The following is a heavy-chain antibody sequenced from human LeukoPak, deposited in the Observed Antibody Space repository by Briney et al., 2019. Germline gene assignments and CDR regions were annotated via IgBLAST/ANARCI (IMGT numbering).Heavy chain of an antibody. CDR2: ISYDGSNK. Sequence: GGSLRLSCATSGFTFSSYWMSWVRQAPGKGLEWVAVISYDGSNKYYADSVKGRFTISRGNSKNTLYLQMNSLRAEDTAVYYCARDSGYSSGWYRAFDIWGQGTMVTVS. CDR3: ARDSGYSSGWYRAFDI. CDR1: GFTFSSYW. V-gene: IGHV3-30*19. D-gene: IGHD6-19*01. J-gene: IGHJ3*02.